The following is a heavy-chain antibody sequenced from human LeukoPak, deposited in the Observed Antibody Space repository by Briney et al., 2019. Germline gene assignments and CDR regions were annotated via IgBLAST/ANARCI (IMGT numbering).Heavy chain of an antibody. Sequence: GGSLRLSCAASGIKFSYSAMHWVRQAPGKGLQWVALISYDGSNKYYVDSVKGRFTISRDNSKNTLYLQMNSLRAEDTAVYYCARGQSMAGTEVDYWGQGTLVTVSS. CDR2: ISYDGSNK. D-gene: IGHD6-19*01. CDR3: ARGQSMAGTEVDY. V-gene: IGHV3-30*03. J-gene: IGHJ4*02. CDR1: GIKFSYSA.